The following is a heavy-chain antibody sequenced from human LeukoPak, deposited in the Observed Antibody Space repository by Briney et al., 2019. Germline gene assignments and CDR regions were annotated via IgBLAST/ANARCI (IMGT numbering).Heavy chain of an antibody. J-gene: IGHJ2*01. CDR3: ARILLYHGLWYFDL. CDR1: GFTFSSYW. CDR2: IKQDGSEK. D-gene: IGHD2/OR15-2a*01. V-gene: IGHV3-7*01. Sequence: GGSLRLSCAASGFTFSSYWMSWVRQAPGKGLEWVANIKQDGSEKYYVDSVKGRFTISRDNAKNSLYLQMNSLRAEDTAVYYCARILLYHGLWYFDLWGRGTLVTVSS.